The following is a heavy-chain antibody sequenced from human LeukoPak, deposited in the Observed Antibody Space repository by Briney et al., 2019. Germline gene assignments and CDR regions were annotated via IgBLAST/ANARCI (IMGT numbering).Heavy chain of an antibody. J-gene: IGHJ6*02. CDR2: IGGDAVST. CDR3: ARRFGKELVHRYGMDV. V-gene: IGHV3-23*01. Sequence: PGGSLRLSCAASGFTFSSYAMSWVRQAPGKGLEWVSAIGGDAVSTYYADSVKSRFSISRDNSKNTLYLQMNSLRAEDTAVYYCARRFGKELVHRYGMDVWGQGTTVTVSS. D-gene: IGHD6-6*01. CDR1: GFTFSSYA.